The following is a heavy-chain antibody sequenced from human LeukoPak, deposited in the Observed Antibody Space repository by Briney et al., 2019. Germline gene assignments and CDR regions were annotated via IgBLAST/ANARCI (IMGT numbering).Heavy chain of an antibody. Sequence: GASVKVSRKASGYTFTGYYMHWVRQAPGQGLEWMGWINPNSGGTNYAQKFQGRVTMTRDTSISTAYMELSRLRSDDTAVYYCARDNPVRYWFDPWGQGTLVTVSS. J-gene: IGHJ5*02. V-gene: IGHV1-2*02. CDR1: GYTFTGYY. CDR3: ARDNPVRYWFDP. CDR2: INPNSGGT. D-gene: IGHD1-14*01.